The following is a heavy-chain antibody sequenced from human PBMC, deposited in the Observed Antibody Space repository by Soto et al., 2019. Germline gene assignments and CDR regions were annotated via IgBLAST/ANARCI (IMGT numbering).Heavy chain of an antibody. CDR2: VSYDERKK. CDR1: GFTFTGYA. CDR3: ARANYGDFLDH. J-gene: IGHJ4*02. Sequence: QVQLVESGGGVVQPGRSLRLSCAASGFTFTGYAMHWVRQAPGKGLEWVTVVSYDERKKYYADSVKGRFTISRDNSKNTLELQMNNLRLEDTAIYYCARANYGDFLDHWGQGTLVTVSS. V-gene: IGHV3-30*04. D-gene: IGHD4-17*01.